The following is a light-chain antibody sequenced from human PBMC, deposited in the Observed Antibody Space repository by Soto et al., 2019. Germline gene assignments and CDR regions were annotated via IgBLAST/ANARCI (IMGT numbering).Light chain of an antibody. CDR1: SSDVGAYNY. V-gene: IGLV2-8*01. J-gene: IGLJ3*02. CDR2: EVN. Sequence: QSALTQPPSASGSPGQSVTISCTGTSSDVGAYNYVSWYQQYPGKAPKLMIYEVNKRPSGVPDRFSGSKSAKTASLTVSGLQPEDEADYHCTSYAGSHIWVFGGGTKLTVL. CDR3: TSYAGSHIWV.